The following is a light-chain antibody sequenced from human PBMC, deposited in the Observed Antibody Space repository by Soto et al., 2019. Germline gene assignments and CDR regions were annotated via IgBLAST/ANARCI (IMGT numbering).Light chain of an antibody. CDR1: QSVSYRY. CDR2: DAS. CDR3: HQYGSSVT. Sequence: EVVITLSPYTVSVSPGDTATLSCRASQSVSYRYLAWYQQKPGLAPRLLIYDASSRATGIPDRFSGSGSGIDFTLTISRLEPEDFAVYYCHQYGSSVTFGQGTRLEIK. V-gene: IGKV3D-20*01. J-gene: IGKJ5*01.